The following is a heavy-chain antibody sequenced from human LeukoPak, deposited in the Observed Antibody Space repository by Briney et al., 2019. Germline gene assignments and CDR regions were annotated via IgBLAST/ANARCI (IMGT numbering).Heavy chain of an antibody. CDR3: ARGYYDFWSGNLDPHDAFDI. CDR1: GFIFIKSA. D-gene: IGHD3-3*01. CDR2: INPNSGGT. Sequence: GASVKVSCKASGFIFIKSAVQWVRQAPGQGLEWMGWINPNSGGTNYAQKFQGRVTMTRDTSISTAYMELSRLRSDDTAVYYCARGYYDFWSGNLDPHDAFDIWGQGTMVTVSS. V-gene: IGHV1-2*02. J-gene: IGHJ3*02.